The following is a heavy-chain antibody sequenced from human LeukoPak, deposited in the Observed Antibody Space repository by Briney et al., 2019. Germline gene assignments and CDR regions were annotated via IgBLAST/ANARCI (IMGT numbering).Heavy chain of an antibody. CDR2: IYSSGST. V-gene: IGHV4-4*07. Sequence: SETLSLTCTVSGCSISSYHWSWIRQPAGKGLEWIGRIYSSGSTNYNPSRKGRVNMSVDTSKNPFSLKLSSVTAADTAVYYCARGAASSAFDIWGQGTMVTVSS. D-gene: IGHD3-16*01. CDR1: GCSISSYH. J-gene: IGHJ3*02. CDR3: ARGAASSAFDI.